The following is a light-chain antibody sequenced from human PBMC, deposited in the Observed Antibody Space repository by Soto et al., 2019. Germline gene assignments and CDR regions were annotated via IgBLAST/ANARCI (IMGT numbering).Light chain of an antibody. CDR2: DAS. J-gene: IGKJ1*01. Sequence: DIPRTQSPSTLSASIGDRVTITCRASQNINNWIAWYQQKPGKAPKFLIYDASTLESGVPSRFSGSGFGTEFSLTISSLQPDDFGSYYCQHMRTFGQGTKVDIK. CDR3: QHMRT. V-gene: IGKV1-5*01. CDR1: QNINNW.